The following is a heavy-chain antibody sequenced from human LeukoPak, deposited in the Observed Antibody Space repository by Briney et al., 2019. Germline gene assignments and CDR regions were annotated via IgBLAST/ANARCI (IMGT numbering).Heavy chain of an antibody. J-gene: IGHJ6*03. CDR1: GFTFSDYY. D-gene: IGHD6-13*01. V-gene: IGHV3-11*04. Sequence: GGSLRLSCAASGFTFSDYYMSWIRQAPGKGLEWVSYISSSGSTIYYADSVKGRFTISRDNAKNSLYLQMNSLRAEDTAVYYCARGDSSSWYYYYYYYMDVWGKGTTVTVSS. CDR2: ISSSGSTI. CDR3: ARGDSSSWYYYYYYYMDV.